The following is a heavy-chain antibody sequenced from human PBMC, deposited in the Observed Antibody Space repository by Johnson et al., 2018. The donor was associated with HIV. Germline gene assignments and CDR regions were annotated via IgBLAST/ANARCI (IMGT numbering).Heavy chain of an antibody. D-gene: IGHD3-16*01. CDR3: ARGSRYTYDNDDVYLLQAFDV. CDR2: ISYDGSNK. J-gene: IGHJ3*01. V-gene: IGHV3-30-3*01. Sequence: VQLVESGGGVVQPRGSLRLSCAASGFTFSSYAMHWVRQAPGKGLEWVAVISYDGSNKYYADSVKGRFTISRDNSKNTLYLQMNSLRIEDTAVYYCARGSRYTYDNDDVYLLQAFDVWGQGTVVTVSS. CDR1: GFTFSSYA.